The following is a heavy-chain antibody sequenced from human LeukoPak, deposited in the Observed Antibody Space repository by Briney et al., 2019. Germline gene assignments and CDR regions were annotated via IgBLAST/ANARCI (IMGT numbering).Heavy chain of an antibody. CDR3: AKDGYYGSGSYWGFDP. CDR2: SNSDGRIT. V-gene: IGHV3-74*01. CDR1: GFTFSNYW. J-gene: IGHJ5*02. D-gene: IGHD3-10*01. Sequence: PGGSLRLSCAASGFTFSNYWMHWVRQAPGKGLVWVARSNSDGRITNYADPVKGRFSISRDNSKNTLYLQMNSLRAEDTAVYYCAKDGYYGSGSYWGFDPWGQGTLVTVSS.